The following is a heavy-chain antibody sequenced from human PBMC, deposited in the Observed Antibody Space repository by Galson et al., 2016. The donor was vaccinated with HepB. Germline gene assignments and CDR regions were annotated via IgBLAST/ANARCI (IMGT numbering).Heavy chain of an antibody. V-gene: IGHV1-8*01. CDR1: GYAFTSYD. CDR3: ARNPALTGDFDY. CDR2: MNPNSGYT. D-gene: IGHD7-27*01. Sequence: SVKVSCKASGYAFTSYDIKWVRQATGQGPEWMGWMNPNSGYTGYAQKFQGRVTLTRDISISTAYMELSSLRSEDTAVYYCARNPALTGDFDYWGQGSRVTVSS. J-gene: IGHJ4*02.